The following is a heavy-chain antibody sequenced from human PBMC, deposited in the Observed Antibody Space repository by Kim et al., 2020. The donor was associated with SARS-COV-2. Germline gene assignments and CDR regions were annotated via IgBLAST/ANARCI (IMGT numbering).Heavy chain of an antibody. CDR2: IKSKADGGTA. Sequence: GGSLRLSCVASGFTFSNAYMNWVRQAPGKGLEWLGRIKSKADGGTAEFAAPVKGRFIISRDDSRNTLYLQMNSLKTEDTAVYFCTTTLRRDLPPLDYWGQGTLVTVSS. CDR3: TTTLRRDLPPLDY. CDR1: GFTFSNAY. V-gene: IGHV3-15*01. J-gene: IGHJ4*02.